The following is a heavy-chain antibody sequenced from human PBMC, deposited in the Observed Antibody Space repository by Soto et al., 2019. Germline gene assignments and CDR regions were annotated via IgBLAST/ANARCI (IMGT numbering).Heavy chain of an antibody. Sequence: ASVKVSCKASGYTFTGYYMHWVRQAPGQGLEWMGWINPNSGGTNYAQKFQGRVTMTRDTSISTAYMELSRLRSDDTAVYYCARVSCSGGSCYKIYWCERWGKGTLVNVSS. V-gene: IGHV1-2*02. D-gene: IGHD2-15*01. J-gene: IGHJ5*02. CDR1: GYTFTGYY. CDR3: ARVSCSGGSCYKIYWCER. CDR2: INPNSGGT.